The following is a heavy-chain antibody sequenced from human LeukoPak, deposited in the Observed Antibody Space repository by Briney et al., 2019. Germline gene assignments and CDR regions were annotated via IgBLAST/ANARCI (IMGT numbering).Heavy chain of an antibody. CDR1: GFTFSSYG. J-gene: IGHJ4*02. CDR3: AKRAMVRGVIINRRNYFDY. Sequence: GALRLSCAASGFTFSSYGMHWVRQAPGKGLEWVAVISYDGSNKYHADSVKGRFTISRDNSKNTLYLQMNSLRAEDTAVYYCAKRAMVRGVIINRRNYFDYWGQGTLVTVSS. V-gene: IGHV3-30*18. D-gene: IGHD3-10*01. CDR2: ISYDGSNK.